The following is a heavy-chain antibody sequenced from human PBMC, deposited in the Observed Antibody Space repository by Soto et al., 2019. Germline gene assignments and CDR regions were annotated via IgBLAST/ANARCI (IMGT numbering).Heavy chain of an antibody. CDR3: ASYGSGSYYPALS. Sequence: PGGSLRLSCAASGFTFSSYGMHWVRQAPGKGLEWVAVIWYDGSNKYYADSVKGRFTISRDNSKNTLYLQMNSLRAEDRAVYYCASYGSGSYYPALSWGQGTLVTVSS. J-gene: IGHJ4*02. CDR1: GFTFSSYG. V-gene: IGHV3-33*01. D-gene: IGHD3-10*01. CDR2: IWYDGSNK.